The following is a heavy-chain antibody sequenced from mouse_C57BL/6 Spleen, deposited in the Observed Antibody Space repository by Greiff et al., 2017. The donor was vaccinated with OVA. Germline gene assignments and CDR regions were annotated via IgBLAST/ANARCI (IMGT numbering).Heavy chain of an antibody. J-gene: IGHJ2*01. V-gene: IGHV1-82*01. CDR1: GYPFSSSW. D-gene: IGHD1-1*01. CDR2: IYPGDGDT. Sequence: QVQLQQSGPELVKPGASVKISCKASGYPFSSSWMNWVKQRPGKGLEWIGRIYPGDGDTNYNGKFKGKATLTADKSSSTAYMQLSSLTSEDSAVYFCARDYYGSSFDYWGQGTTLTVSS. CDR3: ARDYYGSSFDY.